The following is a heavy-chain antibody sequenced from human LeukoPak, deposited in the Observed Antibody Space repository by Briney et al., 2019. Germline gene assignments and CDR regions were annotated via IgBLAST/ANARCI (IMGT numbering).Heavy chain of an antibody. Sequence: PSETLSLTCTVSGGSISSYYWTWIRQPPGKGLEWIGYIYYSGSTNYNPSLKSRATMSVDTSKNQFSLRLSSVTAADTAVYYCARTGSYDSNGLDSWGQGTLVTVSS. J-gene: IGHJ4*02. CDR3: ARTGSYDSNGLDS. D-gene: IGHD3-22*01. CDR1: GGSISSYY. V-gene: IGHV4-59*08. CDR2: IYYSGST.